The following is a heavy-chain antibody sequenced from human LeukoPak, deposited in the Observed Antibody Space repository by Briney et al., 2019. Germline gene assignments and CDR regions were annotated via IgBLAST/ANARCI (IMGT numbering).Heavy chain of an antibody. D-gene: IGHD6-19*01. Sequence: PSETLSLTCTVSGYSISSAFFWGWIRQPPGKGLEWIGSINHSGTTYYNPSLKSRVTISVDTSNNQFFFRLRSVPAADTAVFYCARMQAVAGNNWFDPWGQGTLVTVSS. V-gene: IGHV4-38-2*02. CDR2: INHSGTT. CDR3: ARMQAVAGNNWFDP. CDR1: GYSISSAFF. J-gene: IGHJ5*02.